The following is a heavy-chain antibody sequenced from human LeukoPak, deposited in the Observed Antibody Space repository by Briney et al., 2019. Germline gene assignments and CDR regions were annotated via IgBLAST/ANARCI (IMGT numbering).Heavy chain of an antibody. CDR3: ARLRCSSTSCYGYFYYYMDV. CDR1: GDSINSYY. Sequence: SETLSLTCTVSGDSINSYYWLWIRQPAGKGLEWIGRIYSGGRTNYNPSLKSRVTMSEGTSKNQFSLKLSSVTAADTAVYYCARLRCSSTSCYGYFYYYMDVWGKGTTVTVSS. J-gene: IGHJ6*03. V-gene: IGHV4-4*07. CDR2: IYSGGRT. D-gene: IGHD2-2*01.